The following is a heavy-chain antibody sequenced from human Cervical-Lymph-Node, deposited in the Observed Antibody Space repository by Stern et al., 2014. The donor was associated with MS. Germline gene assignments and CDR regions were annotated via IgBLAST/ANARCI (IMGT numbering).Heavy chain of an antibody. CDR2: ITWNSANI. CDR1: GFTFDDYA. D-gene: IGHD2-15*01. V-gene: IGHV3-9*01. J-gene: IGHJ4*02. Sequence: VQLVQSGGGLVQPGRSLTLSCTTSGFTFDDYAMHWVRQAPGKGLELVSGITWNSANIDYADSVKGRFTISRDNAKNSLYLQMNSLRPEDTALYYCAKDYCSAGSCYFDYWGQGSLVTVSS. CDR3: AKDYCSAGSCYFDY.